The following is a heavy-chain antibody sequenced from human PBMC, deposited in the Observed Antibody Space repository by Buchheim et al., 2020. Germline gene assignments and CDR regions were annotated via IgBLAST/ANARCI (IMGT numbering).Heavy chain of an antibody. CDR2: VYHSGST. CDR1: GGSISSTNW. V-gene: IGHV4-4*02. D-gene: IGHD4-23*01. Sequence: QVQLQESGPGLVKPSGTLSLTCAVSGGSISSTNWWIWVRQPPGKGLEWIGQVYHSGSTNYNSSLESRVTISVDKSKNQLFLKLSSVTAADTAVYYCARDKRFGGSTVGFDYWGQGT. CDR3: ARDKRFGGSTVGFDY. J-gene: IGHJ4*02.